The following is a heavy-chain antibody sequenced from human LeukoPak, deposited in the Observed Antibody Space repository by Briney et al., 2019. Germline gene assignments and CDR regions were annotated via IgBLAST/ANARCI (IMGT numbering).Heavy chain of an antibody. D-gene: IGHD3-22*01. CDR2: ISSSSSYI. V-gene: IGHV3-21*01. J-gene: IGHJ4*02. CDR1: GSTSGSYS. CDR3: ARGRRRYDSSGPSY. Sequence: PGGSRSLSFPAPGSTSGSYSLNWFRQAPGRGLEWAYSISSSSSYIYYADSVKGRFTISRDNAKNSLYLQMNSLRAEDTAVYYCARGRRRYDSSGPSYWGQGTLVTVSS.